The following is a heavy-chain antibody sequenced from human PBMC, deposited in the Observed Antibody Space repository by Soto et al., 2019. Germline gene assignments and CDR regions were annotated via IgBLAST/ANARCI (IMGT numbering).Heavy chain of an antibody. CDR2: IIPIFGTA. V-gene: IGHV1-69*13. CDR1: GGTFSSYA. Sequence: SAVKVSCKASGGTFSSYAIILLRQAPGQWLEWMGGIIPIFGTANYAQKFQGRVTITADESTSTAYMELSSLRSEDTAVYYCASLSGYCSSTSCWNWFDPWGQGTLVTVSS. CDR3: ASLSGYCSSTSCWNWFDP. D-gene: IGHD2-2*01. J-gene: IGHJ5*02.